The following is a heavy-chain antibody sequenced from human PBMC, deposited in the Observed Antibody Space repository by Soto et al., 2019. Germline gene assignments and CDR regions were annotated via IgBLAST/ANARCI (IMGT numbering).Heavy chain of an antibody. D-gene: IGHD6-13*01. CDR2: ISGSGGST. CDR3: AKDLRGIAAGGTDVDY. V-gene: IGHV3-23*01. CDR1: GFTFSSYA. Sequence: PGGSLRLSCAASGFTFSSYAMSWVRQAPGKGLEWVSAISGSGGSTYYADSVKGRFTISRDNSKNTLYLQMNSLRAEDTAVYYCAKDLRGIAAGGTDVDYWGQGTLVTVSS. J-gene: IGHJ4*02.